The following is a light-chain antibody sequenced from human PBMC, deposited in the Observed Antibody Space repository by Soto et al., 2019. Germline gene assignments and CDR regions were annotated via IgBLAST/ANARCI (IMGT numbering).Light chain of an antibody. Sequence: QSVLTQPASVSGSPGQSITISCTATTSDIGFYNYVSWYQQHPGKAPKLMIYEVSNRPSGVSNRFSGSKSGNTASLTISGLQAEDEADYYCSSFRSGSTLFGTGTKLTVL. J-gene: IGLJ1*01. CDR2: EVS. V-gene: IGLV2-14*01. CDR3: SSFRSGSTL. CDR1: TSDIGFYNY.